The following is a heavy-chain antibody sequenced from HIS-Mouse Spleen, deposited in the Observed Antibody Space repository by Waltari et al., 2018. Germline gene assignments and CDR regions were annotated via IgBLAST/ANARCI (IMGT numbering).Heavy chain of an antibody. CDR3: ARHEGQQLVTSLFDY. CDR1: GGSISSISYY. V-gene: IGHV4-39*01. Sequence: QLQLQESGPGLVKPSETLSLTCTVSGGSISSISYYWGWFRQPPGKGLEWIGSIYYSGSTYYNPSLKSRVTISVDTSKNQFSLKLSSVTAADTAVYYCARHEGQQLVTSLFDYWGQGTLVTVSS. J-gene: IGHJ4*02. CDR2: IYYSGST. D-gene: IGHD6-13*01.